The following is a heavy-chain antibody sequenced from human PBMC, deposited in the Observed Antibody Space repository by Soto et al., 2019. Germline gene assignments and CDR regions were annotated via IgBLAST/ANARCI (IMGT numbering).Heavy chain of an antibody. D-gene: IGHD6-13*01. Sequence: QATLKESGPTLVKPTQTLTLTCTFSGFSLSASGVGVGWIRQPPGEALEWLALIYWNDDKRYRPSLTSRLTITKYNSKNQKGLTMTRMNPVDTATYNFAHSWYSSSWGGVSFDPWGQGTLVTVSS. CDR2: IYWNDDK. CDR3: AHSWYSSSWGGVSFDP. V-gene: IGHV2-5*01. J-gene: IGHJ5*02. CDR1: GFSLSASGVG.